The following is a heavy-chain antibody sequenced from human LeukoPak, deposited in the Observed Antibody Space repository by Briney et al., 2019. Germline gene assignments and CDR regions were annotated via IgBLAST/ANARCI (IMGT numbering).Heavy chain of an antibody. V-gene: IGHV4-39*01. CDR2: VYYSGSA. D-gene: IGHD1-14*01. CDR1: GGTVVTSAYS. Sequence: PSETLSLTCTVSGGTVVTSAYSWGWIRQPPGKGLEYIGNVYYSGSAYYNPSLRSRVTLSIDTSSNQFSLRLTSVTAADTAVYYCAYNRNRIIDTFDIWGQGTTVTVSS. CDR3: AYNRNRIIDTFDI. J-gene: IGHJ3*02.